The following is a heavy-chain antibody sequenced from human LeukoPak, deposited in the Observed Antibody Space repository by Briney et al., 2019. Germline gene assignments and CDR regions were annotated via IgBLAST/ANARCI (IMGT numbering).Heavy chain of an antibody. J-gene: IGHJ3*02. CDR2: ISGPGTTT. CDR3: ARDLI. V-gene: IGHV3-48*01. CDR1: GFSFTSYA. Sequence: PGGSLRLSCTTSGFSFTSYAMNWVRQAPGKGLEWLSYISGPGTTTKYADSVKGRFTISRDNDKNSLYLQMNSLRAEDTAVYYCARDLIWGQGTMVTVSS.